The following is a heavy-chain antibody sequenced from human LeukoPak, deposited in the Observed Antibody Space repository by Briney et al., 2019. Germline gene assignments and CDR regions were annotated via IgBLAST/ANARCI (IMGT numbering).Heavy chain of an antibody. Sequence: GGSLRLSCAASGFTFSSNSMNWVRQAPGKGLEWVSSISSSSSYIYYADSVKGRFTISRDNAKNSLYLQMNSLRAEDTAVYYCARDQEMGAMGAFDIWGQGTMVTVSS. CDR2: ISSSSSYI. CDR3: ARDQEMGAMGAFDI. J-gene: IGHJ3*02. D-gene: IGHD1-26*01. V-gene: IGHV3-21*01. CDR1: GFTFSSNS.